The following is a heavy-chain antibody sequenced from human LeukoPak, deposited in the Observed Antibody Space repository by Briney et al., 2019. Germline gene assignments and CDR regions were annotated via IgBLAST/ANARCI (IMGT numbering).Heavy chain of an antibody. J-gene: IGHJ4*02. D-gene: IGHD3-22*01. CDR3: ARVHPLSTMIVDY. V-gene: IGHV1-18*01. CDR2: ISAYNGNT. CDR1: GYTFTSYG. Sequence: ASVKVSRKASGYTFTSYGISWVRQAPGQGLEWMGWISAYNGNTNYAQKLQGRVTMTTDTSTSTAHMELRSLRSDDTAVYYCARVHPLSTMIVDYWGQGTLVTVSS.